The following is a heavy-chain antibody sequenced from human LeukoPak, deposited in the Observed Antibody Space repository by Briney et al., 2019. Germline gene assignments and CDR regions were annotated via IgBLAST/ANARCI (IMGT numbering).Heavy chain of an antibody. CDR1: GYSISNDYY. CDR3: ARMYDSSGYAGGDAFDI. V-gene: IGHV4-38-2*02. D-gene: IGHD3-22*01. Sequence: SETLSLTCTVSGYSISNDYYWGWIRQPPGKGLEWIGSMYHSGSAHYNPSLKSRVTISVDTSKNQFSLNLSSVTAADTAVYYCARMYDSSGYAGGDAFDIWGQGTMVTVSS. CDR2: MYHSGSA. J-gene: IGHJ3*02.